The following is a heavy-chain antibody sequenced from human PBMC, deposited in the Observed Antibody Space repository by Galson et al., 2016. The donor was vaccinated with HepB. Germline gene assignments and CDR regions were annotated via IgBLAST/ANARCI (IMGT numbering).Heavy chain of an antibody. CDR2: VKEDGGST. Sequence: SLRLSCAASGFTFSRSWMTWVRQAPGRGLEWLANVKEDGGSTNHVDSVKGRFTISRDNAKTSLYLQMNSLRAEDTAVYYCARDHLSGRGPFFDYWGQGIPVTVSS. D-gene: IGHD5-12*01. V-gene: IGHV3-7*03. CDR3: ARDHLSGRGPFFDY. CDR1: GFTFSRSW. J-gene: IGHJ4*02.